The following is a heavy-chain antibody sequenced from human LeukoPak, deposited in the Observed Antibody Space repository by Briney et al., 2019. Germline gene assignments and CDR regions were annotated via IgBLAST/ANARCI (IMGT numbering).Heavy chain of an antibody. CDR2: FHISGST. D-gene: IGHD3-10*01. CDR3: ARDVSPMGGYTCFDP. V-gene: IGHV4-61*02. CDR1: GGSISSSSYY. Sequence: IPSETLSLTCTVSGGSISSSSYYWSWIRQPAGKGLEWIGRFHISGSTNYNPSLKSRVSMSADTSRNQFSLKLTSVTAADTAVYYCARDVSPMGGYTCFDPWGQGTLVTVSS. J-gene: IGHJ5*02.